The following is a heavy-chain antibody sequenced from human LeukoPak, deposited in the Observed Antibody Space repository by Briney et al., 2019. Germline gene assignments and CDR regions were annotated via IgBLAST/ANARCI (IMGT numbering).Heavy chain of an antibody. D-gene: IGHD1-26*01. CDR1: GFPFSDYY. Sequence: PGGSLRLSCAASGFPFSDYYMAWIRPAPGKGLEWLSSIGPNGGAIYYADSVKGRFTISRDNAKSSLYLQMTSLKAGDTAVYYCARGLFVAGSFFDSWGQGTLVTVSS. CDR2: IGPNGGAI. J-gene: IGHJ4*02. CDR3: ARGLFVAGSFFDS. V-gene: IGHV3-11*04.